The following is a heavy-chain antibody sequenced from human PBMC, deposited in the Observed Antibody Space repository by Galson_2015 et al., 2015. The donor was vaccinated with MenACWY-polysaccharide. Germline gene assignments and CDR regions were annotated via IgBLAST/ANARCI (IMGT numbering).Heavy chain of an antibody. D-gene: IGHD3-10*01. CDR3: AKGAAHYGSGNYYDY. CDR2: LSPTTGNT. V-gene: IGHV3-23*01. J-gene: IGHJ4*02. Sequence: SLRLSCAGSGLTFSSYGMGWVRQAPGKGLEWVSGLSPTTGNTYYADSVRGRFTISRDNSKNTLYLQMDSLRAEDTALYYYAKGAAHYGSGNYYDYWGQGTQVTVSS. CDR1: GLTFSSYG.